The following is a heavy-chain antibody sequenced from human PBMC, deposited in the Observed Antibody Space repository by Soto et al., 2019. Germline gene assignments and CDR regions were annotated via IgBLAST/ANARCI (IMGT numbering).Heavy chain of an antibody. V-gene: IGHV3-72*01. CDR1: GLTFSDHH. CDR2: IRNNVRSYTT. CDR3: ATDLAGASGGYYIDY. J-gene: IGHJ4*02. D-gene: IGHD2-8*01. Sequence: EVQLVESGGALVQPGGSLRLSCTVSGLTFSDHHMDWVRQAPGKGLEWVGRIRNNVRSYTTEYAASVNGRFIISRDDSRNSLYLQMNSLKSEDTAVYYCATDLAGASGGYYIDYWGQGTLVTVSS.